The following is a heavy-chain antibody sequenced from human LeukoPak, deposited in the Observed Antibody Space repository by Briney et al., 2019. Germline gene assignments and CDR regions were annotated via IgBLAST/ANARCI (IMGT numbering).Heavy chain of an antibody. CDR2: IYYSGST. Sequence: SETLSLTCTVSGGSISSYYWSWIRQPPGKGLEWIGYIYYSGSTNYNPSLKSRVTISVDTSKNQFSLKLSSVTAADTAVYYCARAASSYAFDIWGQGTMVTVSS. V-gene: IGHV4-59*01. CDR1: GGSISSYY. J-gene: IGHJ3*02. CDR3: ARAASSYAFDI.